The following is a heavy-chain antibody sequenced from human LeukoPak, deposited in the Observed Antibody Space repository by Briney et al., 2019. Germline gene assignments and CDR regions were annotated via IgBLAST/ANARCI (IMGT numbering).Heavy chain of an antibody. J-gene: IGHJ4*02. D-gene: IGHD3-10*01. V-gene: IGHV4-34*01. CDR2: INHSGHS. CDR3: AKGSRSPEGGLLYVY. Sequence: PSETLSLTCAVYGGSFSGYYWSCIRQPPGKGLEWIGEINHSGHSNYHPSRKSRVTISVDPSKNQFSLKLSSGNAADTAVYYCAKGSRSPEGGLLYVYWGQGTLVTVSS. CDR1: GGSFSGYY.